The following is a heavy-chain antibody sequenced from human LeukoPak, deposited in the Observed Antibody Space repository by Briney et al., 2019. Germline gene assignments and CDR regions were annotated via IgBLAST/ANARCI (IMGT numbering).Heavy chain of an antibody. CDR1: GFTFGSYA. D-gene: IGHD6-13*01. Sequence: GGSLRLSCAASGFTFGSYAMSWVRQAPGKGLEWVSAISGSGGSTYYADSVKGRFTISRDNSKNTLYLQMNSLRADDTAVYYCARDRHIAAAVYYYYMDVWGKGTPVTVSS. CDR3: ARDRHIAAAVYYYYMDV. CDR2: ISGSGGST. V-gene: IGHV3-23*01. J-gene: IGHJ6*03.